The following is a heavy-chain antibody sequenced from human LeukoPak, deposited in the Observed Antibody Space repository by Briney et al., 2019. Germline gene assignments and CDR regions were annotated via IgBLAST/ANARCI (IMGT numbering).Heavy chain of an antibody. J-gene: IGHJ6*03. D-gene: IGHD6-13*01. V-gene: IGHV3-30*02. CDR3: AKSQEAAGPGYYYMDV. CDR2: IRYDGSNK. CDR1: GFTFSSYG. Sequence: PGGSLRLSCAASGFTFSSYGMHWVRQAPGKGLEWVAFIRYDGSNKYYADSVKGRSTISRDNSKNTLYLQMNSLRAEDTAVYYCAKSQEAAGPGYYYMDVWGKGTTVTVSS.